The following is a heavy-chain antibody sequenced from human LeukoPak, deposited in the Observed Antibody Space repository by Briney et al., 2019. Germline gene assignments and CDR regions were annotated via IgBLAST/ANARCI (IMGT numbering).Heavy chain of an antibody. CDR3: ARQENYYDSSGYYYFDY. Sequence: GESLKISCKASGYSFTNYWIGWVRQMPGKGLEWMGIIYPGDSDTRYSPSFQGQVTISADKSISTAYLQWSSLKASDTAMYYCARQENYYDSSGYYYFDYWGQGTLVTVSS. V-gene: IGHV5-51*01. CDR2: IYPGDSDT. J-gene: IGHJ4*02. D-gene: IGHD3-22*01. CDR1: GYSFTNYW.